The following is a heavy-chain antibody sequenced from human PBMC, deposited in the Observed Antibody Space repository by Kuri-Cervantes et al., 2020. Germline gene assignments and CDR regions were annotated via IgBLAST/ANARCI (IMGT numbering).Heavy chain of an antibody. D-gene: IGHD1-26*01. CDR3: ARYSGNYRWFAP. J-gene: IGHJ5*02. CDR1: GGSISSSNW. Sequence: GSLRLSCAVSGGSISSSNWWNWVRQPPGKGLEWIGEIYHSGSTNYNPSLKSRVTISVDKSKNQFSLKLSSVAAADTAVYYCARYSGNYRWFAPWGQGTLVTVSS. CDR2: IYHSGST. V-gene: IGHV4-4*02.